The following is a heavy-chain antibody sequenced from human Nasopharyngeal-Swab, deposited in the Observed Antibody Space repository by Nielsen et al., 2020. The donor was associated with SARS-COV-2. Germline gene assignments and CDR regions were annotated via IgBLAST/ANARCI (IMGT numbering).Heavy chain of an antibody. V-gene: IGHV5-10-1*01. CDR2: IDPSDSYT. Sequence: VRQMPGKGLGGVGRIDPSDSYTNYSPSFQGHVTISADKSISTAYLQWSSLKVSDTAMYYCARGVLTSVSYYYYGMDVWGQGTTVTASS. J-gene: IGHJ6*02. D-gene: IGHD2-8*01. CDR3: ARGVLTSVSYYYYGMDV.